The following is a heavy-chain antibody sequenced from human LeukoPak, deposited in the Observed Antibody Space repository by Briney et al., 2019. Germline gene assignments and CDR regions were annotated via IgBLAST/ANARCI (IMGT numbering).Heavy chain of an antibody. CDR1: GFDFITYS. J-gene: IGHJ4*02. D-gene: IGHD3-10*01. CDR3: ARGGTRYDRRFVFDY. CDR2: IKEDGSDK. V-gene: IGHV3-7*01. Sequence: PGGSLRLSCAASGFDFITYSMNWVRQAPGKGLEWVANIKEDGSDKNYVESMKGRYTISRDNAQNSLYLQMNSLRAEDTAVYYCARGGTRYDRRFVFDYWGQGVLVTVSS.